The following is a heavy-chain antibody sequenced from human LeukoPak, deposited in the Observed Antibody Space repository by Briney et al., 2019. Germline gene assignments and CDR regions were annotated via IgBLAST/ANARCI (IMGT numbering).Heavy chain of an antibody. CDR3: ARDHVAQDAVAATFYYYGMDV. D-gene: IGHD6-19*01. Sequence: GASVKVSCKASGYTFTSYGISWVRQAPGQGLEWMGWISAYNGNTNYAQKLQGRVTMTTDTSTSTAYMELRSLRSDDTAVYYCARDHVAQDAVAATFYYYGMDVWGQGTTVTVSS. J-gene: IGHJ6*02. V-gene: IGHV1-18*01. CDR1: GYTFTSYG. CDR2: ISAYNGNT.